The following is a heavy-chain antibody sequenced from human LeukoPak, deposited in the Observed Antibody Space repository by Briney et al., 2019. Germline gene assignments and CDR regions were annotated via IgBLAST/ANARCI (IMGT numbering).Heavy chain of an antibody. J-gene: IGHJ4*02. CDR1: GFTLSSYS. Sequence: PGGSLRLSCAASGFTLSSYSVNWVRQAPGKGLEWVSSISSSSSYIYYADSVKGRFTISRDNAKNSLYLQMNSLRAEDTAVYYCARDQDTAMDEGYFDYWGQGTLVTVSS. CDR3: ARDQDTAMDEGYFDY. D-gene: IGHD5-18*01. CDR2: ISSSSSYI. V-gene: IGHV3-21*01.